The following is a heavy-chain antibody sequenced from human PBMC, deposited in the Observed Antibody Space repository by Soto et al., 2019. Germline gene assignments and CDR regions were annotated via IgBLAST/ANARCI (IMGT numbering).Heavy chain of an antibody. Sequence: SGPTLVNPTQTLTLTCTFSGSSLSTSGMCVSWIRQPPGKALEWLALIDWDDDTYYNTSLKTRLTISKDTSKNQVVLTMTNMDPVDTATYYCARIFYYHDSSGSRNGAFDIWGQGTMVTVSS. CDR3: ARIFYYHDSSGSRNGAFDI. V-gene: IGHV2-70*01. J-gene: IGHJ3*02. CDR2: IDWDDDT. D-gene: IGHD3-22*01. CDR1: GSSLSTSGMC.